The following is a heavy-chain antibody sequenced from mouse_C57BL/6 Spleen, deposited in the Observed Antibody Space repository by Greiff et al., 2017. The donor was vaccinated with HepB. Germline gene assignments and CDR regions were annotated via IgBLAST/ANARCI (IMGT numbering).Heavy chain of an antibody. CDR3: ARWRGDCDRGYYAMDY. J-gene: IGHJ4*01. D-gene: IGHD2-4*01. Sequence: VKLQQPGAQLVMPGASVKLSCKASGYTFTSYWMHWVKQRPGQGLEWIGEIDPSDSYTNYNQKFKGKSTLNVDKSSSTDYMQLSSLTSEDTAVYYCARWRGDCDRGYYAMDYWGQGTSVTVSS. CDR1: GYTFTSYW. CDR2: IDPSDSYT. V-gene: IGHV1-69*01.